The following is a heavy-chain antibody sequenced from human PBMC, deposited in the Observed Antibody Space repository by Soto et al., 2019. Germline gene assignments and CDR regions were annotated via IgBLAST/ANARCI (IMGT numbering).Heavy chain of an antibody. V-gene: IGHV1-3*01. Sequence: QVQLVQSGAEVKKPGASVKVSCQASGYTFTSYAIHWVRQAPGQRLEWMGWINAGNGDTKYSQKFQGRVTITRDTSASTAYMELSRLRSEDKAVYYCAREGRYGDYLDYCGQGTLVTVSS. J-gene: IGHJ4*02. CDR2: INAGNGDT. CDR3: AREGRYGDYLDY. CDR1: GYTFTSYA. D-gene: IGHD4-17*01.